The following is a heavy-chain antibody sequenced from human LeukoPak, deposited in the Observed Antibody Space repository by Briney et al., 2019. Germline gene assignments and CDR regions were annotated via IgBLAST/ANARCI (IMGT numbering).Heavy chain of an antibody. J-gene: IGHJ4*02. CDR2: IKTDGSTT. CDR1: GFTFSRYW. D-gene: IGHD3-16*01. CDR3: ATDTFGPNDC. Sequence: GGSLRLSCAASGFTFSRYWMHWVRQAPGKELVWVSNIKTDGSTTNYADSVKGRFTISRDNAKNTLYLQMNGLRAEDTAVYYCATDTFGPNDCWGQGTLVTVSS. V-gene: IGHV3-74*01.